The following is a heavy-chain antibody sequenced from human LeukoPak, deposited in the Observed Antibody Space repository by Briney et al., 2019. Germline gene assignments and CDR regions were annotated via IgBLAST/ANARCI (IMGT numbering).Heavy chain of an antibody. V-gene: IGHV1-69*13. CDR2: IIPIFGTA. CDR3: ARGPPLYYYDSSGYIPLDY. J-gene: IGHJ4*02. Sequence: GASVKVSCKASGGTFSSYAISWVRQAPGQGLEWMGGIIPIFGTANYAQKFQGRVTITADESTSTAYMELSSLRSEDTAVYYCARGPPLYYYDSSGYIPLDYWGQGTLVTVSS. D-gene: IGHD3-22*01. CDR1: GGTFSSYA.